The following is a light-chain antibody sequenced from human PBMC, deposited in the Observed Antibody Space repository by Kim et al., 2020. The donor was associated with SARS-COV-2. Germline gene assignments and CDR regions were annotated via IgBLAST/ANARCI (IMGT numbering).Light chain of an antibody. CDR2: SNN. CDR1: SSNIGSNT. Sequence: ELTQPPSASGTPGQRVTISCSGSSSNIGSNTVNWYQQLPGTAPKLLIYSNNQRPSGVPDRFSASKSDTSASLAISGLQSEDEADYYCAAWDDSLNGYYVFGTGTKVTVL. J-gene: IGLJ1*01. V-gene: IGLV1-44*01. CDR3: AAWDDSLNGYYV.